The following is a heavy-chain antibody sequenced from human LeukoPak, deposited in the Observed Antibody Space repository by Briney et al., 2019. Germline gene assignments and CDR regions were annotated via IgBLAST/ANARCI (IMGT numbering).Heavy chain of an antibody. V-gene: IGHV3-11*04. Sequence: GGSLRLSCAASGFTFSDHYMDWVRQAPGKGLEWVSYISAGGATMYYADSVKGRFTISRDNAKNSLYLQMSSLRDEDTAVYYCAGSFQHWGQGTLVTVSS. CDR1: GFTFSDHY. J-gene: IGHJ1*01. CDR2: ISAGGATM. CDR3: AGSFQH.